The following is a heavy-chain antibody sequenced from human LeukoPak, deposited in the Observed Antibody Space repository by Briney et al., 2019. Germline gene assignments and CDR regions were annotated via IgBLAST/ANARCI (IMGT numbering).Heavy chain of an antibody. CDR1: GYTFTSYD. J-gene: IGHJ4*02. D-gene: IGHD5-12*01. Sequence: ASVKVSCKASGYTFTSYDINWVRQATGQGLEWMGWMNPNSGNTGYAQKFQGRVTMTRNTSISTAYMELSSLRSEDTAVYYCARGRGRGYSGYDWAFDYWGQGTLVTVSS. CDR2: MNPNSGNT. V-gene: IGHV1-8*01. CDR3: ARGRGRGYSGYDWAFDY.